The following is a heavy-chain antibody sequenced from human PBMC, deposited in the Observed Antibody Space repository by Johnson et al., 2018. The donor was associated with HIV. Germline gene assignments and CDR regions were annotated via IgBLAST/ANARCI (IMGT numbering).Heavy chain of an antibody. CDR2: ISSNGGGT. CDR3: ARERVWYYDSSGDVAFDI. V-gene: IGHV3-64*04. J-gene: IGHJ3*02. Sequence: QVQLVESGGGLVQPGGSLRLSCTASGFAFSGYAMHWVRQAPGKGLEYVSSISSNGGGTYYANSVRGRFTISRDNAKNSLYLQMNSLRAEDTAVYYCARERVWYYDSSGDVAFDIWGQGTMVSVSS. CDR1: GFAFSGYA. D-gene: IGHD3-22*01.